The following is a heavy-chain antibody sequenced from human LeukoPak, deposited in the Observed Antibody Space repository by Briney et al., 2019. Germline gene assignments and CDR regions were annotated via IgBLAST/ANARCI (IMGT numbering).Heavy chain of an antibody. J-gene: IGHJ4*02. CDR3: ARLEGNYGSGSYYNAPFDY. D-gene: IGHD3-10*01. V-gene: IGHV3-23*01. CDR2: VSGSGGST. Sequence: GGSLRLSCAASGFTFSSYAMHWVRQAPGKGLAWVSIVSGSGGSTNYADSVKGRFTISRDNSKNTLYLQMNSLRAEDTAVYYCARLEGNYGSGSYYNAPFDYWGQGTLVTVSS. CDR1: GFTFSSYA.